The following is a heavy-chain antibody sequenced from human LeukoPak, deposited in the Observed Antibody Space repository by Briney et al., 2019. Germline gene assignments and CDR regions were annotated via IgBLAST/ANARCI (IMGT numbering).Heavy chain of an antibody. Sequence: ASVKVSCKASGYTFTSYDINWVRQATGQGLEWMGWMNPNSGNTGYAQKFQGRVTMTRDTSISTAYMELSRLRSDDTAVYYCARTSYDILTGYYNEHYYYYMDVWGKGTTVTVSS. CDR3: ARTSYDILTGYYNEHYYYYMDV. D-gene: IGHD3-9*01. V-gene: IGHV1-8*02. J-gene: IGHJ6*03. CDR1: GYTFTSYD. CDR2: MNPNSGNT.